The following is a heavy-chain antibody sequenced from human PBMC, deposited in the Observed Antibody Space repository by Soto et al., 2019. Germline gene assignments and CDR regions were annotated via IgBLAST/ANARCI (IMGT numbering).Heavy chain of an antibody. CDR2: IIPIFGTA. J-gene: IGHJ6*02. CDR3: ARVGARGHIVVVTAPSTSYYYGTDV. D-gene: IGHD2-21*02. CDR1: GGTFSSYA. V-gene: IGHV1-69*13. Sequence: RASVKVSCKASGGTFSSYAISWVRQAPGQGLEWMGGIIPIFGTANYAQKFQGRVTITADESTSTAYMELSSLRSEDTAVYYCARVGARGHIVVVTAPSTSYYYGTDVWGQGTTVTVSS.